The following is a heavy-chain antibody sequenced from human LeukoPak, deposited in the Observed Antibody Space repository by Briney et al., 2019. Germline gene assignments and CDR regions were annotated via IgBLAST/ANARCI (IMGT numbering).Heavy chain of an antibody. Sequence: PGGSLRLSCAASGFTFSSYSMNWVRQAPGKGLEWVSSISTSSSYIYYADSVKGRFTISRDNAKNSLYLQMNSLRAEDTAVYYCARDGVVVVAATRRWFDPWGQGTLVTVSS. D-gene: IGHD2-15*01. CDR3: ARDGVVVVAATRRWFDP. CDR1: GFTFSSYS. J-gene: IGHJ5*02. V-gene: IGHV3-21*01. CDR2: ISTSSSYI.